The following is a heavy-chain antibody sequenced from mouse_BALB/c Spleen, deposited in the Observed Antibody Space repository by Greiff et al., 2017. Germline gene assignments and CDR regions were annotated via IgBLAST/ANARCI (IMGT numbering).Heavy chain of an antibody. CDR1: GFTFSSYG. J-gene: IGHJ4*01. V-gene: IGHV5-6*01. Sequence: EVKVVESGGDLVKPGGSLKLSCAASGFTFSSYGMSWVRQTPDKRLEWVATISSGGSYTYYPDSVKGRFTISRDNAKNTLYLQMSSLKSEDTAMYYCARRGNYGNYGAMDYWGQGTSVTVSS. CDR3: ARRGNYGNYGAMDY. CDR2: ISSGGSYT. D-gene: IGHD2-1*01.